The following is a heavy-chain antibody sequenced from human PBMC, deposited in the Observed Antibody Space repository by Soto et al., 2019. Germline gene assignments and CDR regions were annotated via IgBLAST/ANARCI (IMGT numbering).Heavy chain of an antibody. CDR3: AKDSVHRNGIYDPLDI. V-gene: IGHV3-23*01. Sequence: VGSLRLSCAASRFTFSDYAMSWVRQAPGKGLEWVSVIGGDGGSPYYADSVKGRFTVSRDNSKNTLYLQMDSLRAEDTAVYYCAKDSVHRNGIYDPLDIWGQGTMVTVSS. CDR1: RFTFSDYA. CDR2: IGGDGGSP. J-gene: IGHJ3*02.